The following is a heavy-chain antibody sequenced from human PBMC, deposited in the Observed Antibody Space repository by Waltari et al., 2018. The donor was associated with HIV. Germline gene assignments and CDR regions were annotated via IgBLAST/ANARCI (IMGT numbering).Heavy chain of an antibody. CDR2: IIPIFGSP. CDR3: ASASRDTAMGAFDI. Sequence: QVQPVQSGAEVKKPGSSVKVSCKASGGTFSNSAINGVRQAPGQGLEWMGGIIPIFGSPNYAQKVQGRVTMTADESTSTIYMKLSSLRSEDTAVYYCASASRDTAMGAFDIWGQGTMVTVSS. CDR1: GGTFSNSA. V-gene: IGHV1-69*01. D-gene: IGHD5-18*01. J-gene: IGHJ3*02.